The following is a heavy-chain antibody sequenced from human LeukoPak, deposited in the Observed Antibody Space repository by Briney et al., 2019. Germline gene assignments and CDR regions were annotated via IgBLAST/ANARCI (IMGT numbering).Heavy chain of an antibody. Sequence: PGGSLRLSCAASGFTFSSYWMSWVRQAPGKGLEWVANIKQDGSEKYYVDSVKGRFTISRDNAKNSLYLQMNSLRAEDTAVYYCASSDHDFWSGYDAFDIWGQGTMVTVSS. CDR1: GFTFSSYW. CDR3: ASSDHDFWSGYDAFDI. J-gene: IGHJ3*02. D-gene: IGHD3-3*01. V-gene: IGHV3-7*01. CDR2: IKQDGSEK.